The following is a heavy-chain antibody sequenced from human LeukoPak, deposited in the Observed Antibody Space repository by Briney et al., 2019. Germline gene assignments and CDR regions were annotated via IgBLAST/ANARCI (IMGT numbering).Heavy chain of an antibody. CDR2: IYSGGST. D-gene: IGHD5/OR15-5a*01. CDR1: GFTVSSNY. J-gene: IGHJ6*02. CDR3: ARDFVSSTYYYGMDV. V-gene: IGHV3-53*01. Sequence: GGSLRLSCAASGFTVSSNYMSWVRQAPGKGLEWVSVIYSGGSTYYADSVKGRFTISRDNSKNTLYLQMNSLRVEDTAVYYCARDFVSSTYYYGMDVWGQGTTVTVSS.